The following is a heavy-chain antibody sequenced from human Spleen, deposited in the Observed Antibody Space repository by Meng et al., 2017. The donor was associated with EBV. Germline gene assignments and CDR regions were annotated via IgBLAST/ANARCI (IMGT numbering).Heavy chain of an antibody. CDR2: ILPIFGTS. Sequence: VLLVQCGAEVKQPGSPVKVSCMSGGGICGSYGISLVRQAPGQVHELMGDILPIFGTSNYAQKIQGSVTISADESTSTAYMELSSLRSEDTAVYYCARPKPGYSSCWYYWGQGTLVTVSS. D-gene: IGHD6-19*01. V-gene: IGHV1-69*01. CDR3: ARPKPGYSSCWYY. CDR1: GGICGSYG. J-gene: IGHJ4*02.